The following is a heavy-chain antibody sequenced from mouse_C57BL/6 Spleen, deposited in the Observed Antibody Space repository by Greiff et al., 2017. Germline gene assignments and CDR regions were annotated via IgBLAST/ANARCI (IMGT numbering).Heavy chain of an antibody. CDR3: ARSYGSSPWFAY. CDR2: INPNNGGT. Sequence: EVQLQQSGPELVKPGASVKISCKASGYTFTDYYMNWVKQSHGKSLEWIGDINPNNGGTSYNQKFMGKATLTVDKSSSTAYMELRSLTSEDSAVYYCARSYGSSPWFAYWGQGTLVTVSA. CDR1: GYTFTDYY. V-gene: IGHV1-26*01. D-gene: IGHD1-1*01. J-gene: IGHJ3*01.